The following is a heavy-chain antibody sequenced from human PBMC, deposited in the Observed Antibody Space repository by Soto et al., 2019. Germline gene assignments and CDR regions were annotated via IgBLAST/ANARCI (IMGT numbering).Heavy chain of an antibody. Sequence: EVQLLESGGGLVQPGGSLRLSCAASGFTVSNFAKSWVRQAPGKGLKWVSAISDSGYSTYYADSVKGRFTISRDNSKNTLYLQMNSLRAEDTAVYYCAQDLGTVGAAFDYWGLGTLVTVSS. V-gene: IGHV3-23*01. CDR3: AQDLGTVGAAFDY. D-gene: IGHD5-18*01. CDR1: GFTVSNFA. CDR2: ISDSGYST. J-gene: IGHJ4*02.